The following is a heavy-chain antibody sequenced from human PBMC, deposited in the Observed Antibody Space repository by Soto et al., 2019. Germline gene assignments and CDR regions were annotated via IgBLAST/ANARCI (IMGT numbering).Heavy chain of an antibody. Sequence: GASVKVSCKASGGTFSSYAISWVRQAPGQGLEWMGGIIPIFGTANYAQKFQGRVTVTADESTSTAYMELSSLRSEDTAVYYCARDRIAVAGTIKIEVWGYYYGMDVWGQGTTVTVSS. J-gene: IGHJ6*02. CDR1: GGTFSSYA. D-gene: IGHD6-19*01. CDR2: IIPIFGTA. V-gene: IGHV1-69*13. CDR3: ARDRIAVAGTIKIEVWGYYYGMDV.